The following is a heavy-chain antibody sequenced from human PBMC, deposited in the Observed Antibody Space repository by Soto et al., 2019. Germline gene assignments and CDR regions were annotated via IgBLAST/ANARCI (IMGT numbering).Heavy chain of an antibody. CDR3: ARFGRSVAGRYYYYGMDV. J-gene: IGHJ6*02. CDR1: GYSFTSYW. V-gene: IGHV5-10-1*01. CDR2: IDPSDSYT. D-gene: IGHD6-13*01. Sequence: PGESLKISCKGSGYSFTSYWISWVRQMPGKGLEWMGRIDPSDSYTNYSPSFQGHVTISADKSISTAYLQWSSLKASDTAMYYCARFGRSVAGRYYYYGMDVWGQGTTVTVSS.